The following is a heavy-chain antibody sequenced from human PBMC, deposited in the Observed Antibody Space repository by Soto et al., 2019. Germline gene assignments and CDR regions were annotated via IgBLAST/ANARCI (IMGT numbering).Heavy chain of an antibody. CDR2: VNPSGGST. J-gene: IGHJ1*01. V-gene: IGHV1-46*01. D-gene: IGHD2-15*01. Sequence: QVQLVQSGAEVKKPGASVKVSCKASGYIFTAYSMHWVRPAPGQGLEWMGVVNPSGGSTNYAQKFQGRITMTRDTSTSTVYMDLSSLTSEDTAVYYCAREEKCSDGICYSEYFQRWGQGTLVTVSS. CDR1: GYIFTAYS. CDR3: AREEKCSDGICYSEYFQR.